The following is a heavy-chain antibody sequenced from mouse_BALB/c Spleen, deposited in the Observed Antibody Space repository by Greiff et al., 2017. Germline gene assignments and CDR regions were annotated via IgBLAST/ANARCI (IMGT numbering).Heavy chain of an antibody. V-gene: IGHV3-2*02. Sequence: EVQLQQSGPGLVKPSQSLSLTCTVTGYSITSDYAWNWIRQFPGNKLEWMGYISYSGSTSYNPSLKSRISITRDTSKNQFFLQLNSVTTEDTATYYCARGGRGSWFAYWGQGTLVTVSA. D-gene: IGHD3-3*01. J-gene: IGHJ3*01. CDR3: ARGGRGSWFAY. CDR1: GYSITSDYA. CDR2: ISYSGST.